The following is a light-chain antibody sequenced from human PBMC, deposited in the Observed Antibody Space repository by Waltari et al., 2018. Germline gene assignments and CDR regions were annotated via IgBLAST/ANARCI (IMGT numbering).Light chain of an antibody. CDR1: SSDVGNYNR. V-gene: IGLV2-23*02. Sequence: QSALTQPASVSGSPGPSIPISCTGTSSDVGNYNRVSWYQQHPGKAPKLMIYAVSKRPSGVSDRFSGSKSGDMASLTISGLQPEDEAEYFCSSYAGSSKGVFGGGTKVTVL. CDR3: SSYAGSSKGV. J-gene: IGLJ2*01. CDR2: AVS.